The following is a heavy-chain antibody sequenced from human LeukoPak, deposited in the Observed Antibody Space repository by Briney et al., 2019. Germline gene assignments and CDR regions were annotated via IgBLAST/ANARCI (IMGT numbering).Heavy chain of an antibody. CDR1: GDSMSGY. CDR3: ARSNSGSYGWFDP. CDR2: ISTGGGT. Sequence: SETLSLTCTVSGDSMSGYWGWVRQPAGKGLEWIGRISTGGGTDYNPSLKSRITMSVDTSKNQFSLKLRSMTAADTAVYYCARSNSGSYGWFDPWGQGTLVTVSS. V-gene: IGHV4-4*07. D-gene: IGHD1-26*01. J-gene: IGHJ5*02.